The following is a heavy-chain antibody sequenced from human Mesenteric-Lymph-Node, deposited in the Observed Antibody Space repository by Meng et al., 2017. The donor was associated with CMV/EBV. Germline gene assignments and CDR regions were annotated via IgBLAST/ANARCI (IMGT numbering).Heavy chain of an antibody. CDR2: IPYDGSEI. D-gene: IGHD2-15*01. J-gene: IGHJ4*02. CDR1: GFTFCSYG. CDR3: ARVKLSYYFDY. V-gene: IGHV3-30*04. Sequence: GESLKISCAASGFTFCSYGFHWVRPAPGKGLGWVAYIPYDGSEIPYADSVKDRVTISRVQSKNTVHLEMNSLRADDTAVYYCARVKLSYYFDYWGQGTLVTVSS.